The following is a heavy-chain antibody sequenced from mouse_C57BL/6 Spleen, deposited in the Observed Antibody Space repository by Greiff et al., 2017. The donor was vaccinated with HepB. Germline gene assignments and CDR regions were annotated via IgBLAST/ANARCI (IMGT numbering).Heavy chain of an antibody. J-gene: IGHJ2*01. D-gene: IGHD1-1*01. CDR1: GYTFTSYW. Sequence: QLQQPGAELVRPGSSVKLSCKASGYTFTSYWMHWVKQRPIQGLEWIGNIDPSDSETHYNQKFKDKATLTVDKSSSTAYMQLSSLTSEDSAVYYCAVGSTLYYFDYWGQGTTLTVSS. V-gene: IGHV1-52*01. CDR3: AVGSTLYYFDY. CDR2: IDPSDSET.